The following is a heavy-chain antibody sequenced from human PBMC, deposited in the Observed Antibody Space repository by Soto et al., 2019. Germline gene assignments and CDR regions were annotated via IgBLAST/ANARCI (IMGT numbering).Heavy chain of an antibody. Sequence: SETLSLTCTVSGVSISRSSSYWGWIRQPPGKGLEWIGSIYSTGNTYYNTSLNSQVTISVDTSKNQFSMNVISVSAADTAVYYCARWDSGVNCISTTCYATFEYWGQGVMVTVS. J-gene: IGHJ4*02. D-gene: IGHD2-2*01. CDR3: ARWDSGVNCISTTCYATFEY. CDR2: IYSTGNT. CDR1: GVSISRSSSY. V-gene: IGHV4-39*01.